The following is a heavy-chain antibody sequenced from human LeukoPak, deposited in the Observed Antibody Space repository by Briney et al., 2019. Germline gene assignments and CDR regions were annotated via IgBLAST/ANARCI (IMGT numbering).Heavy chain of an antibody. Sequence: GGSLRLSCAASGFTFSSYAMHWVRQAPGKGLEWAAVISYDGSNKYYADSVKGRFTISRDNSKNTLYLQTNSLRAEDTAVYFCARDRDILTGFYYYGMDVWGQGTTVTVSS. J-gene: IGHJ6*02. CDR2: ISYDGSNK. CDR1: GFTFSSYA. D-gene: IGHD3-9*01. CDR3: ARDRDILTGFYYYGMDV. V-gene: IGHV3-30-3*01.